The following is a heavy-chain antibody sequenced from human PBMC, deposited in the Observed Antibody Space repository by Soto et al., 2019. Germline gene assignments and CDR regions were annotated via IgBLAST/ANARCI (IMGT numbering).Heavy chain of an antibody. D-gene: IGHD3-10*01. CDR2: IIPIFGTA. CDR3: XXXXXXGNSGEQIKKFDY. J-gene: IGHJ4*02. CDR1: GGTFSSYA. Sequence: QVQLVQSGAEVKKPGSSVKVSCKASGGTFSSYAISWVRQAPGQGLEWMGGIIPIFGTANYAQKFQGRVTITADESTSTAYMELSSLRSEDTAVYYXXXXXXXGNSGEQIKKFDYWGQXTXXXVSS. V-gene: IGHV1-69*01.